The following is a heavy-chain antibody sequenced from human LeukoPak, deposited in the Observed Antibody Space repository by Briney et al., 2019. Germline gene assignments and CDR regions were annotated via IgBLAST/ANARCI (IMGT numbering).Heavy chain of an antibody. D-gene: IGHD6-13*01. V-gene: IGHV1-2*02. Sequence: ASVKVSCKASGYTFTGYYMHWVRQAPGQGLEWMGWISPNSGGTNYAQKFQGRVTMTRDTSISTAYMELSRLRSDDTAVYYCARLYPYSSNNNYYYGMDVWGQETTVTVSS. CDR2: ISPNSGGT. J-gene: IGHJ6*02. CDR1: GYTFTGYY. CDR3: ARLYPYSSNNNYYYGMDV.